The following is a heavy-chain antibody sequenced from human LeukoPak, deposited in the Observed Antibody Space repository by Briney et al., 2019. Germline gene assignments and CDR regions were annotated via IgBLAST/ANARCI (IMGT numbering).Heavy chain of an antibody. J-gene: IGHJ5*01. D-gene: IGHD3-10*01. V-gene: IGHV1-18*01. CDR2: SSVYNGNT. CDR3: ARDADWFGDINNWFDF. Sequence: ASVKVSCKASGYTFTSYGISWVRQAPGQGLEWMGWSSVYNGNTKYAEKLQGRVTMTTDISTSTAYMELRSLRSDDTAVYYCARDADWFGDINNWFDFWGQGTLVTVSS. CDR1: GYTFTSYG.